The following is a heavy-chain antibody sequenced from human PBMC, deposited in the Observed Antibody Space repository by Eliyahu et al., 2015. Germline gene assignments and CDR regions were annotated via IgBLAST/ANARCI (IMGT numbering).Heavy chain of an antibody. CDR1: GFXFSSXG. J-gene: IGHJ1*01. CDR3: ARDFNDFWSGYYWAAEYFQH. Sequence: QVQLVESGGGVVQPGRSLRLSCAASGFXFSSXGMXXVRQAPGKGLEWVAVISYDGSNKYYADSVKGRFTISRDNSKNTLYLQMNSLRAEDTAVYYCARDFNDFWSGYYWAAEYFQHWGQGTLVTVSS. V-gene: IGHV3-30*03. CDR2: ISYDGSNK. D-gene: IGHD3-3*01.